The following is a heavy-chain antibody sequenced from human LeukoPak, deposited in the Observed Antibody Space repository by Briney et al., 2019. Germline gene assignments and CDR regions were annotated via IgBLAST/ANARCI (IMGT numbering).Heavy chain of an antibody. CDR2: IKQDGSEK. CDR1: GFTLSTYW. V-gene: IGHV3-7*05. J-gene: IGHJ4*02. CDR3: ARNYGYTYGFDY. Sequence: EGSLRLSWAASGFTLSTYWMSWVRQAPGKGLGWVANIKQDGSEKIHVDSVKGRFTISRDNAKNSLYLQMNSLRAEGTAVYYCARNYGYTYGFDYWGQGTLVTVSS. D-gene: IGHD5-18*01.